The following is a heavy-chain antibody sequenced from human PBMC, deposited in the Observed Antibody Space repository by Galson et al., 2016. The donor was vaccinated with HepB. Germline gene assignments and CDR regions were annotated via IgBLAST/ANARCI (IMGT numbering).Heavy chain of an antibody. D-gene: IGHD3-3*01. CDR2: IYPGVSDT. Sequence: QSGAEVKQPGESLKISCKTYGYNFNLYWIAWVRQMPGTGPAWMGIIYPGVSDTRHSPSFPGQVTLSADKSISTAYLQCSSLNASDTAMFYCARVFWPPQRDRYYYGMDVWGQGTTVTVSS. CDR3: ARVFWPPQRDRYYYGMDV. V-gene: IGHV5-51*01. J-gene: IGHJ6*02. CDR1: GYNFNLYW.